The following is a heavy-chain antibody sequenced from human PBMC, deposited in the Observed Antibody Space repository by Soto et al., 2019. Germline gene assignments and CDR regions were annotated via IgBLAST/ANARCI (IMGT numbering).Heavy chain of an antibody. CDR2: IILPFGTP. CDR3: VRGPDYEGYFDY. D-gene: IGHD3-22*01. CDR1: GTTFSNFA. J-gene: IGHJ4*02. Sequence: QVRLVQSGAEVKKTGSSVKVSCEASGTTFSNFAIGWVRQAPGHGLEWMGGIILPFGTPNYAQKFQGRVTISADESMTTVYMELRALQSGDTAVYYCVRGPDYEGYFDYWGQGTLVTVSS. V-gene: IGHV1-69*12.